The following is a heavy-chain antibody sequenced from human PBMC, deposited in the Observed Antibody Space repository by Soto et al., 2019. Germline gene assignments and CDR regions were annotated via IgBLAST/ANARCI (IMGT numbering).Heavy chain of an antibody. Sequence: PSETLSLTCTVSGGSISRYYWSWIRQPPGKGLEWIGYMYNSGSTIYNPSLESRATISVDTSKNQFSLQLSSVTAADTAVYYCAREGSIAAPQTSVFDYWGQGTLVTVSS. J-gene: IGHJ4*02. D-gene: IGHD6-6*01. CDR2: MYNSGST. CDR1: GGSISRYY. V-gene: IGHV4-59*12. CDR3: AREGSIAAPQTSVFDY.